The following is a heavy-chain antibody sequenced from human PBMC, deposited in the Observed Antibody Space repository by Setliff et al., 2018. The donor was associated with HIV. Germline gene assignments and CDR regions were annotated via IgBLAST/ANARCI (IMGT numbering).Heavy chain of an antibody. V-gene: IGHV5-51*01. J-gene: IGHJ4*02. Sequence: GESLKISCEGSGYSFSRYWIGWVRQMPGKGLEWMGVIYPGDSSSKYSPSFQGQVTISVDTSISTAYLQWSSLKASDTAMYYCARGFYGDYYFDYWGQGTLVTVSS. CDR2: IYPGDSSS. CDR1: GYSFSRYW. CDR3: ARGFYGDYYFDY. D-gene: IGHD4-17*01.